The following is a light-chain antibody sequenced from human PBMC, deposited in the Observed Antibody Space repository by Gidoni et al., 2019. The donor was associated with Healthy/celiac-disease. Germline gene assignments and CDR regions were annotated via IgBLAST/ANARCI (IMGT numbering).Light chain of an antibody. CDR2: KAS. CDR3: QQYNSYWT. CDR1: QSISSW. J-gene: IGKJ1*01. V-gene: IGKV1-5*03. Sequence: DIQMTQSPSTLSASVGDRVTSTCRASQSISSWLAWYQQKPGKAPKLLIYKASSLESGVPSRFRCSGSGTEFTLTISRLQPDDFATYYCQQYNSYWTFGQGTKVEIK.